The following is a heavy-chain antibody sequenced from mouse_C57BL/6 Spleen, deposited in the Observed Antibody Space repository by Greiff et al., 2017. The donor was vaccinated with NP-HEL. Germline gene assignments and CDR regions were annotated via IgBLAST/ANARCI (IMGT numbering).Heavy chain of an antibody. CDR3: TRSLYYGSSQAWFAY. V-gene: IGHV1-15*01. CDR1: GYTFTDYE. Sequence: VQLQQSGAELVRPGASVTLSCKASGYTFTDYEMHWVKQTPVHGLEWIGAIDPETGGTAYNQKFKGKAILTADKSSSTAYMELRSLTSEDSAVYYCTRSLYYGSSQAWFAYWGQGTLVTVSA. CDR2: IDPETGGT. D-gene: IGHD1-1*01. J-gene: IGHJ3*01.